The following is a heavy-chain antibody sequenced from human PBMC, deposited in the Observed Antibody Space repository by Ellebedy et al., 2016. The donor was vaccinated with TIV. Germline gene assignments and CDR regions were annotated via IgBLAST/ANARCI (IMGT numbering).Heavy chain of an antibody. CDR3: ANGVNTAIRTGFDY. CDR1: GFTFSSYS. D-gene: IGHD5-18*01. J-gene: IGHJ4*02. V-gene: IGHV3-21*04. CDR2: ISSSSSYI. Sequence: GESLKISCAASGFTFSSYSMNWVRQAPGKGLEWVSSISSSSSYIYYADSVKGRFTISRDNAKNSLYLQMNSLRAEDTAVYYCANGVNTAIRTGFDYWGQGTLVTVSS.